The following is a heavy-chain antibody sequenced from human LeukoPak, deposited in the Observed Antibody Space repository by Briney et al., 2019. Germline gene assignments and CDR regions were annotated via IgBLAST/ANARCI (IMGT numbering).Heavy chain of an antibody. V-gene: IGHV3-30-3*01. CDR2: ISYDGSNK. CDR1: GFTFSTYA. Sequence: PGGSLRLSCGASGFTFSTYAMHWVRQTPGKGLEWVAVISYDGSNKYYADSVKGRFTISRDNSKNTLYLQMNSLRAEDTAVYYCARERTGYSSSWLPSDWFDPWGQGTLVTVSS. D-gene: IGHD6-13*01. J-gene: IGHJ5*02. CDR3: ARERTGYSSSWLPSDWFDP.